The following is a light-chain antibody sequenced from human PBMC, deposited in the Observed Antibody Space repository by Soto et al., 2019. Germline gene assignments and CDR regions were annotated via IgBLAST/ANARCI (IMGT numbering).Light chain of an antibody. J-gene: IGKJ1*01. CDR2: DAS. CDR1: QYISNY. Sequence: DIQMTQSPSSLSASVGDRVTITCQASQYISNYLNWYQQKPGKAPKLLIYDASNLETRVPSRFSGSGSGTDFTFTISSRQPEDLATYYCQEYDNLLRAFGQGTKVEIK. V-gene: IGKV1-33*01. CDR3: QEYDNLLRA.